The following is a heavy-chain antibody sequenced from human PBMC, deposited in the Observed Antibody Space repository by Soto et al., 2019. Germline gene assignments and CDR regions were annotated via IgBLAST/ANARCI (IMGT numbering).Heavy chain of an antibody. CDR1: GYTFTSYD. J-gene: IGHJ6*03. CDR3: ARAGFWSGYPQYYYYYYMDV. Sequence: ASVKVSCKASGYTFTSYDINWVRQATGQGLEWMGWMNPNRGNTGYAQKFQGRVTMTRNTSISTAYMELSSLGSEDTAVYYCARAGFWSGYPQYYYYYYMDVWGKGTTVTVSS. V-gene: IGHV1-8*01. D-gene: IGHD3-3*01. CDR2: MNPNRGNT.